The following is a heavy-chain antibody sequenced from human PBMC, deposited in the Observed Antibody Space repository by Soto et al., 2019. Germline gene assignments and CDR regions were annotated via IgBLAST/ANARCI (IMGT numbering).Heavy chain of an antibody. V-gene: IGHV3-23*01. D-gene: IGHD2-15*01. CDR3: VKNRGEVVVVADHYLGHFHGMDV. CDR2: ISRSGGST. CDR1: GFTFSNFA. Sequence: PGGSLRLSCAASGFTFSNFAMSWVRQAPGKGLEWVSDISRSGGSTYYADSVQGRFTISRDNSKKTLSLHMNSLRVEDAAVYYCVKNRGEVVVVADHYLGHFHGMDVWGQGTTVTVSS. J-gene: IGHJ6*02.